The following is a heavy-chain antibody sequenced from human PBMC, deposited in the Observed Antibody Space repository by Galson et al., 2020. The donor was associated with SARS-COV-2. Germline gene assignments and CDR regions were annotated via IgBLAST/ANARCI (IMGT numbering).Heavy chain of an antibody. J-gene: IGHJ4*02. Sequence: GESLKISCAASGFTFSSYAMHWVRQAPGKGLEWVAVISYDGSNKYYADSVKGRFTISRDNSKNTLYLQMNSLRAEDTAVYYCARSVSGSYYSPVDYWGQGTLVTVSS. D-gene: IGHD1-26*01. CDR3: ARSVSGSYYSPVDY. V-gene: IGHV3-30*04. CDR2: ISYDGSNK. CDR1: GFTFSSYA.